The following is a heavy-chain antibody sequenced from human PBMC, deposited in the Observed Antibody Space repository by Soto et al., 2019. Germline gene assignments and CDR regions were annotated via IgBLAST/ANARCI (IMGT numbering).Heavy chain of an antibody. CDR1: GFTFSNAW. CDR2: IKSKTDGGTK. V-gene: IGHV3-15*01. J-gene: IGHJ6*03. D-gene: IGHD3-3*01. CDR3: TTAGGTIFGVVITYYYYYMDV. Sequence: GGSLRLSCAASGFTFSNAWMSWVRQAPGKGLEWVGRIKSKTDGGTKDYAAPVKGRFTISRDDSKNTLYLQMNSLKTEDTAVYYCTTAGGTIFGVVITYYYYYMDVWGKGTTVTVSS.